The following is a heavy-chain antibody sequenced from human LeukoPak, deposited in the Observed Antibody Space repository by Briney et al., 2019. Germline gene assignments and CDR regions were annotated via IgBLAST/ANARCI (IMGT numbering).Heavy chain of an antibody. CDR1: GFAFSGYA. D-gene: IGHD6-13*01. Sequence: QAGGSLSLSCVASGFAFSGYAMNWVRQAPGKGLEWVSDIGGSGSVTYYADPVKGRFTISRDNSKNTLYLQMNSLRVEDTALYYCAKRGYGSSTWHGLDYWGQGTLVTVSS. J-gene: IGHJ4*02. CDR3: AKRGYGSSTWHGLDY. V-gene: IGHV3-23*01. CDR2: IGGSGSVT.